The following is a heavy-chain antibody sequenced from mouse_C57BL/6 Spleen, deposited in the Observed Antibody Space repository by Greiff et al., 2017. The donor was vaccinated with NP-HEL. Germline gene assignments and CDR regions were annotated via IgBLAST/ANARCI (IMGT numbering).Heavy chain of an antibody. CDR3: AREKLKAYYSNYKNAMDY. V-gene: IGHV1-80*01. D-gene: IGHD2-5*01. J-gene: IGHJ4*01. CDR1: GYAFSSYW. Sequence: SGAELVKPGASVKISCKASGYAFSSYWMNWVKQRPGKGLEWIGQIYPGDGDTNYNGKFKGKATLTADKSSSTAYMQLSSLTTEDSAVYFCAREKLKAYYSNYKNAMDYWGQGTSVTVSS. CDR2: IYPGDGDT.